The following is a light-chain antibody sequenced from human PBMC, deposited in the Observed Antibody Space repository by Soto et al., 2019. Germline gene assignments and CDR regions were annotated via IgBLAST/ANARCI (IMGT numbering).Light chain of an antibody. CDR3: SSYRNTNTLVV. CDR1: TSDVGDYNY. J-gene: IGLJ2*01. Sequence: QSALTQPASVSGSPGQSITISCTGTTSDVGDYNYVYWYQQHPGQAPKLMIYDFRNRPSGVSNRFSGSKSGNTASLTISGLQAEDEADYYCSSYRNTNTLVVFGGGTKLTVL. V-gene: IGLV2-14*01. CDR2: DFR.